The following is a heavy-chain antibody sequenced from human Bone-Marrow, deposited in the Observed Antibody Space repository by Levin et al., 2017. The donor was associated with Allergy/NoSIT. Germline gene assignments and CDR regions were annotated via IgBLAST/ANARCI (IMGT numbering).Heavy chain of an antibody. CDR1: GGSLRSSSHY. CDR3: ARDVVMNYYMDV. V-gene: IGHV4-31*03. CDR2: IYYTGIS. Sequence: LRLSCTVSGGSLRSSSHYWSWVRHLPGKGLEWIGYIYYTGISSYNPSLKSRLSMSVDMSKNQFSLNLNSVTAADTAVYYCARDVVMNYYMDVWGKGTTVTVSS. D-gene: IGHD2-21*01. J-gene: IGHJ6*03.